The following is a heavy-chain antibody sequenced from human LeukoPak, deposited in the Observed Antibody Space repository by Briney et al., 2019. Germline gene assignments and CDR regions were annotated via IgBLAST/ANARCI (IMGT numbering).Heavy chain of an antibody. Sequence: GGSLRLSCAASGFTFSNYGMHWVRQAPGKGLEWVAVISFDGSNKYCADSVKGRFTIFRDNPKNTLYLQMNSLRAEDTALYYCANSWTVYFRGVNYWGQGTLVTVSS. D-gene: IGHD3/OR15-3a*01. CDR3: ANSWTVYFRGVNY. J-gene: IGHJ4*02. V-gene: IGHV3-30*18. CDR2: ISFDGSNK. CDR1: GFTFSNYG.